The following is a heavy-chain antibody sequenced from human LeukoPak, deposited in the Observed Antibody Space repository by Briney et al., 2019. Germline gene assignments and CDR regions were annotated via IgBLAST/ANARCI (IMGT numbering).Heavy chain of an antibody. D-gene: IGHD3-3*01. CDR1: GGSISSGGYY. CDR2: IYHSGST. Sequence: SETLSLTCTVSGGSISSGGYYWSWIRQPPGKGLEWIGYIYHSGSTYYNPSLKSRVTISVDTSKNQFSLKLSSVTAADTAVYYCARRGYYDFWSGYYSEGKFDYWGQGTLVTVSS. V-gene: IGHV4-30-2*01. J-gene: IGHJ4*02. CDR3: ARRGYYDFWSGYYSEGKFDY.